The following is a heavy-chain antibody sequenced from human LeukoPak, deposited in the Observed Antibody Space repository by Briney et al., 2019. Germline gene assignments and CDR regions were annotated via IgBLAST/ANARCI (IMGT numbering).Heavy chain of an antibody. D-gene: IGHD2-2*02. CDR3: ARGGQLVLGYCSSTSCYKDY. CDR2: ISRSGSYI. J-gene: IGHJ4*02. CDR1: GFTFDDYA. Sequence: GGSLRLSCAASGFTFDDYAMHWVRQAPGKGLEWVSSISRSGSYIYYADSVKGRFTISRDNAKNSLYLQMNSLRAEDTAVYYCARGGQLVLGYCSSTSCYKDYWGQGTLVTVSS. V-gene: IGHV3-21*01.